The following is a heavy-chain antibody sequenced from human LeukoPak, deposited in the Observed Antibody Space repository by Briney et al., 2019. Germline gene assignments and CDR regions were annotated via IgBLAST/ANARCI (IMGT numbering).Heavy chain of an antibody. CDR3: ARLVCTSANCHAPSHLDY. Sequence: KPSETLSLTCTVSGGAISSGDYFWSWIRQPPGKALEWIAYTYHRGSPFYKSSLKSRVTTSVDTSKNQFSLKLSSMTAADTAVYYCARLVCTSANCHAPSHLDYWGQGILVTVSS. CDR2: TYHRGSP. CDR1: GGAISSGDYF. V-gene: IGHV4-30-4*01. J-gene: IGHJ4*02. D-gene: IGHD2-2*01.